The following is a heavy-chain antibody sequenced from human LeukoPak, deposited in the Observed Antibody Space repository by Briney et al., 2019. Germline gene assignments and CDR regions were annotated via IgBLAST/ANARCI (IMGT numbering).Heavy chain of an antibody. CDR2: IGSSISYI. J-gene: IGHJ6*02. V-gene: IGHV3-21*01. CDR3: AREGYYSGMDV. Sequence: GGSLRLSCAASGVTFSSYSMKCVRQAPGKGLEWVSFIGSSISYISYADSVKGRFTISRDNAKNSLYLQMNSLRAEDTAVYYCAREGYYSGMDVWGPGTTVTVSS. CDR1: GVTFSSYS.